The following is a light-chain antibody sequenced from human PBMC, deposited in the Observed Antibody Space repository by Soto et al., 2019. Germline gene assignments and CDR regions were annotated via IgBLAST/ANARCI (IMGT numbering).Light chain of an antibody. V-gene: IGLV3-21*02. CDR3: QVWDTNSDHLV. J-gene: IGLJ2*01. Sequence: SYELNQPPSVSVAPGQTAKISCDGDKIGMKSVHWYQQMPGQAPVLVVYDDSERPSGIPERISGSNPGNTATLTISRVEAGDEADYYCQVWDTNSDHLVFGGGTKLTVL. CDR1: KIGMKS. CDR2: DDS.